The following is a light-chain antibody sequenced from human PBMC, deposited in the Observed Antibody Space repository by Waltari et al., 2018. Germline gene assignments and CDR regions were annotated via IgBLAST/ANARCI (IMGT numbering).Light chain of an antibody. J-gene: IGLJ3*02. CDR1: GSNLGAGHA. V-gene: IGLV1-40*01. CDR3: QSYDTSLSVV. CDR2: GSS. Sequence: QSVLTQPPSVSGAPGQRVTIPCTGSGSNLGAGHAFHWYQHLPRAAPKLLIYGSSSRPLGVPDRFFGSTSGTSASLAITGLQAEDEGDYYCQSYDTSLSVVFGGGTKLTVL.